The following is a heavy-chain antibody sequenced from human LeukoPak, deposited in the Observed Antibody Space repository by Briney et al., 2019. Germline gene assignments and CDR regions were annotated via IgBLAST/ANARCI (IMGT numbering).Heavy chain of an antibody. CDR3: ARHNDCTGGTCYIYDY. J-gene: IGHJ4*02. CDR1: GFTFSSYA. Sequence: GRSLRLSCAASGFTFSSYAMHWVRQAPGKGLEWVAVILYDGSNKYYADSVKGRFTISRDNSKNTLYLQMNSLRVEDTAVYYCARHNDCTGGTCYIYDYWGQGTRVTVSS. V-gene: IGHV3-30*14. CDR2: ILYDGSNK. D-gene: IGHD2-8*02.